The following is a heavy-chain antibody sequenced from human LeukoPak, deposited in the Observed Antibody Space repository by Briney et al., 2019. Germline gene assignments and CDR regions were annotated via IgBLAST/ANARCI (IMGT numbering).Heavy chain of an antibody. Sequence: GGSLRLSCAASGFTFSSFAMSWVRQAPGKGLEWVSTISGSGGSTYYTDSAKGRFTISRDNSKNTLYLQMNSLRAEDTAVYYCAKDELNYYDSSGYSAFFDYWGQGTLVTVSS. D-gene: IGHD3-22*01. CDR1: GFTFSSFA. V-gene: IGHV3-23*01. J-gene: IGHJ4*02. CDR2: ISGSGGST. CDR3: AKDELNYYDSSGYSAFFDY.